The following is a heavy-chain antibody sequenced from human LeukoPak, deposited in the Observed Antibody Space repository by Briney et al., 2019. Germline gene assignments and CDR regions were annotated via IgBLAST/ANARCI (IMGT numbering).Heavy chain of an antibody. CDR1: GDSISNGSYC. V-gene: IGHV4-61*02. CDR2: IYTSSST. CDR3: ARERSSGCYFAFDI. Sequence: SQTLSLTCTVPGDSISNGSYCGSWIRQPAGKRLECGVRIYTSSSTNYNPSLKSRITISVDTSKNQFSLKLSAVAAADTAVYCCARERSSGCYFAFDIWGQGTMVTVSS. J-gene: IGHJ3*02. D-gene: IGHD6-19*01.